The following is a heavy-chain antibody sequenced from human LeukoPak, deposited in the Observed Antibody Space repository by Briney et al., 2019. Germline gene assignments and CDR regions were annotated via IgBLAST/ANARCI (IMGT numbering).Heavy chain of an antibody. CDR1: GFTFSSYA. J-gene: IGHJ4*02. Sequence: PGGSLRLSCAASGFTFSSYAMSWVRQAPGKGLEWVSAISGSGGSTYYADSVKGRLTISRDNSKNTLYLQMNSLRAEDTAVYYCAKGLLPWVDYFDYWGQGTLVTVSS. D-gene: IGHD2-15*01. V-gene: IGHV3-23*01. CDR3: AKGLLPWVDYFDY. CDR2: ISGSGGST.